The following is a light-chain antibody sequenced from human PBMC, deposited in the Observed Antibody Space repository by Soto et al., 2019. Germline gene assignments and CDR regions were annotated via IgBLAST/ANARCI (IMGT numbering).Light chain of an antibody. CDR1: QSVSSSY. J-gene: IGKJ1*01. Sequence: EIVLTQSPGTLSLSPGERATLSCRASQSVSSSYFLAWFQQRPGQAPRLLIYGASSRATGIPDRFSGSGSGTDFTLTISRLEPEDFAVYFCQQYGSLPWTFGQGTKVEIK. CDR2: GAS. V-gene: IGKV3-20*01. CDR3: QQYGSLPWT.